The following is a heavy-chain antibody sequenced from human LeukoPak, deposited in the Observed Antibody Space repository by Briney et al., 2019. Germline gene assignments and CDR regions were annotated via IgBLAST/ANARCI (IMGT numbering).Heavy chain of an antibody. Sequence: GASVKVSCKASGYTFTSYDVNWVRQATGQGLEWMGWMNPNSGNTGYAQKFQGRVTMTRNTSISTAYMELSSLRSEDTAVYYCARVGSSWSPDHYYMDVWGKGTTVTVSS. CDR3: ARVGSSWSPDHYYMDV. D-gene: IGHD6-13*01. J-gene: IGHJ6*03. V-gene: IGHV1-8*01. CDR2: MNPNSGNT. CDR1: GYTFTSYD.